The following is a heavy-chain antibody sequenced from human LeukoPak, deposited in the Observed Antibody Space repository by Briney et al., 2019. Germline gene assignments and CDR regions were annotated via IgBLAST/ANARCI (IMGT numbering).Heavy chain of an antibody. V-gene: IGHV3-23*01. J-gene: IGHJ4*02. CDR3: AKGGSPSCYSSSGY. D-gene: IGHD2-2*01. CDR2: ICGSDGSR. CDR1: GFTFSTYA. Sequence: GGSLRLSCAASGFTFSTYAMSWVRQAPGKGLEWVSAICGSDGSRYYADSVKGRFTISRDNSKNTLYLQMNSLRGEDTAVYYCAKGGSPSCYSSSGYWGQGTLVTASS.